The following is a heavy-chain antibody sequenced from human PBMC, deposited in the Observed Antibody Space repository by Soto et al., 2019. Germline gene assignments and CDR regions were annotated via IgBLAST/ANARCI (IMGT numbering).Heavy chain of an antibody. D-gene: IGHD3-22*01. Sequence: LRLSCAASGFTFSDYYMSWIRQAPGKGLEWVSYISSSSSYTNYADSVKGRFTISRDNAKNSLYLQMNSLRAEDTAVYYCARDLRGGYYDSSGYPPPFGDAFDIWGQGTMVTVSS. J-gene: IGHJ3*02. CDR2: ISSSSSYT. CDR3: ARDLRGGYYDSSGYPPPFGDAFDI. CDR1: GFTFSDYY. V-gene: IGHV3-11*06.